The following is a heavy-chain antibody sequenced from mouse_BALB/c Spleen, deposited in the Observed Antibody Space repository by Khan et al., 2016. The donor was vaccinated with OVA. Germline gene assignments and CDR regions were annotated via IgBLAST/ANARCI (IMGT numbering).Heavy chain of an antibody. CDR1: AYSITSNYA. D-gene: IGHD1-1*01. Sequence: EVQLQESGPGLVKPSQSLSLTCTVTAYSITSNYAWNWIRQFPGNKLEWMGYISYSGLTSYNPSLKSRISITRDTSKNQFFLQLNSVTTEDTATYYCARGNYYGYTMDYWGQGTSVTVSS. J-gene: IGHJ4*01. CDR3: ARGNYYGYTMDY. V-gene: IGHV3-2*02. CDR2: ISYSGLT.